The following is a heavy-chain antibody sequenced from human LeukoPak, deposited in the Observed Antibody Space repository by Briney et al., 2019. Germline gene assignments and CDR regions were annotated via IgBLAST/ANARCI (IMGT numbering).Heavy chain of an antibody. CDR1: GYTFTGYY. V-gene: IGHV1-2*06. CDR2: INPNSGGT. J-gene: IGHJ4*02. CDR3: ARLPMNDRAPDY. Sequence: ASVKVSCKASGYTFTGYYMHWVRQAPGQGLEWMGRINPNSGGTNYAQKFQGRVTMTRDTSISTAYMELSRLRSDDTAVYYCARLPMNDRAPDYWGQGTLVTVSS. D-gene: IGHD1-1*01.